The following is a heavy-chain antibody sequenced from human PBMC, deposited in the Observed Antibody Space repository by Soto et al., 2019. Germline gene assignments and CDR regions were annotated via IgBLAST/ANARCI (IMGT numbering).Heavy chain of an antibody. Sequence: EVQLLESGGGLVQPGGSLRLSCAASGFTFSTYALSWVRQSPGTGLEWVSAISGSGDDTYHTHSVKGRFTISRANSKKSLALQMDSLRVEDTATYYCAKVDRYSSGWSYYAPEDYYYGRDVWGQGTKVTVSS. CDR2: ISGSGDDT. V-gene: IGHV3-23*01. CDR1: GFTFSTYA. D-gene: IGHD6-19*01. CDR3: AKVDRYSSGWSYYAPEDYYYGRDV. J-gene: IGHJ6*02.